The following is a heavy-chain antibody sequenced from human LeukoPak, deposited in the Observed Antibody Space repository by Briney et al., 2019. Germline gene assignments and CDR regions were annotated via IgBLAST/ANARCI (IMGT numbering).Heavy chain of an antibody. J-gene: IGHJ3*02. V-gene: IGHV4-30-4*08. CDR1: GGSINSGDYY. D-gene: IGHD1-26*01. Sequence: SETLSLTCTVSGGSINSGDYYWSWIRQPPGKGLEWIGYIYYTGATYYNPSLKSRFTISVDMSKNQFSLRLSSVTAADTAVYYCVRDGRGTRGSGFDIWGQGTMVTVSS. CDR3: VRDGRGTRGSGFDI. CDR2: IYYTGAT.